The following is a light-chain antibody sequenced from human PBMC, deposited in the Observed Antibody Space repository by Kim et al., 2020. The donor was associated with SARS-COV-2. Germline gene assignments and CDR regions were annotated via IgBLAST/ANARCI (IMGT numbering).Light chain of an antibody. CDR2: QDT. V-gene: IGLV3-1*01. CDR1: NWGDKY. J-gene: IGLJ1*01. Sequence: SYELTQPPSVSVSPGQTASITCSGDNWGDKYACWYQQKPGQSPVLVIYQDTKRPSGIPERFSGSSSGNTATLTISGTQAMDEADYYCQAWDSTTAVFGTG. CDR3: QAWDSTTAV.